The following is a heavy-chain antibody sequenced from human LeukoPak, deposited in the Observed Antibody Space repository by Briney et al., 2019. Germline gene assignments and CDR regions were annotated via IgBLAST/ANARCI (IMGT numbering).Heavy chain of an antibody. V-gene: IGHV3-21*01. CDR2: ISSSSSYI. CDR1: GFTFSSYA. Sequence: PGGSLRLSCAASGFTFSSYAMNWVRQAPGKGLEWVSSISSSSSYIYYADSVKGRFTISRDNAKNSLYLQMNSLRAEDTAVYYCARDRARRFGELLNWFDPWGQGTLVTVSS. J-gene: IGHJ5*02. D-gene: IGHD3-10*01. CDR3: ARDRARRFGELLNWFDP.